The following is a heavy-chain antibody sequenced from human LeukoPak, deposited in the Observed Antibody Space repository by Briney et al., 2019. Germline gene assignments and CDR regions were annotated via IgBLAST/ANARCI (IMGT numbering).Heavy chain of an antibody. Sequence: SETLSLTCDVSGYSITNHHHWGWIRQPPGRGLEWIGNVFHSGTTYYNPSLKSRVTISVDTSKNQFSLKLCSVTAADMAVYYCARGGGIAEAPTFDFWGQGTLGSVSS. CDR1: GYSITNHHH. D-gene: IGHD6-19*01. J-gene: IGHJ4*02. CDR3: ARGGGIAEAPTFDF. CDR2: VFHSGTT. V-gene: IGHV4-38-2*01.